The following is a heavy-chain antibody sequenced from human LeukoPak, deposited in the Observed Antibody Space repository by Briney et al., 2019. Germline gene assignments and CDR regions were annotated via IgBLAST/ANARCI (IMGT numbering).Heavy chain of an antibody. Sequence: PGGSLRLSCAASGVTFSSYSMNWVRQAPGKGREWVSYISSSSSTIYYADSVKGRFTISRDNAKNSLYLQMNSLRAEDTAVYYCARDTGDLDYWGQGTLVTVSS. CDR3: ARDTGDLDY. V-gene: IGHV3-48*01. D-gene: IGHD3-10*01. CDR2: ISSSSSTI. J-gene: IGHJ4*02. CDR1: GVTFSSYS.